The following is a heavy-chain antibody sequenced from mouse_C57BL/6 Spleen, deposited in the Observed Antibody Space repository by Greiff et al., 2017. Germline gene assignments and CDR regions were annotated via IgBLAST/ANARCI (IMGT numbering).Heavy chain of an antibody. Sequence: EVQLQQSGPELVKPGASVKIPCKASGYTFTDYNMDWVKQSHGKSLEWIGDINPNNGGTIYNQKFKGKATMTVDKSSSTAYMELRSLTSEDTSVYYCARLADGYYFYYAMDYWGQGTSVTVSS. CDR2: INPNNGGT. J-gene: IGHJ4*01. CDR3: ARLADGYYFYYAMDY. CDR1: GYTFTDYN. D-gene: IGHD2-3*01. V-gene: IGHV1-18*01.